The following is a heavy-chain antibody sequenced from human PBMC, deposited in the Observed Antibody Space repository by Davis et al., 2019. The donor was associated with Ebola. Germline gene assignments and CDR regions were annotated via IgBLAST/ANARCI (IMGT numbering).Heavy chain of an antibody. J-gene: IGHJ4*02. V-gene: IGHV3-13*01. CDR1: GFTFSSYD. CDR3: AREGGNGQFDY. CDR2: IGTAGDT. Sequence: PGGSLRLSCAASGFTFSSYDMHWVRQATGKGLEWVSAIGTAGDTYYPGSVKGRFTISRENAKNSLYLQMNSLRAGDTAVYYCAREGGNGQFDYWGQGTLVTVSS. D-gene: IGHD1-1*01.